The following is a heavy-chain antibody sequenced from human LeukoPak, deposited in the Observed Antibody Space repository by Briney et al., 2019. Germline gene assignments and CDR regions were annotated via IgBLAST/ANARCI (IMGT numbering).Heavy chain of an antibody. CDR1: GFTFRYYS. J-gene: IGHJ4*02. CDR3: ARQQYSSYWS. V-gene: IGHV3-7*04. Sequence: GGSLRLSCAASGFTFRYYSMSWVRPAPGKGLEWVGNIKQDGGEKYYVDSVKGRFTISKDNAKNSLYLQMNSLRADDTAVYYCARQQYSSYWSWGQGTLVTVSS. D-gene: IGHD6-6*01. CDR2: IKQDGGEK.